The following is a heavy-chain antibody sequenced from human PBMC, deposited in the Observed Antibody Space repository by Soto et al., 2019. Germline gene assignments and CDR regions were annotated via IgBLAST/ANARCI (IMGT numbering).Heavy chain of an antibody. J-gene: IGHJ4*02. V-gene: IGHV3-64D*08. D-gene: IGHD2-15*01. CDR2: ISSNGGST. Sequence: PGGSLRLSCSASGFTFSSYAMHWVRQAPGKGLEYVSAISSNGGSTYYADSVKGRFTISRDNSKNTLYLQMSSLRAEDTAVYYCVKAGGGSDALFGYWGQGTLVTVSS. CDR1: GFTFSSYA. CDR3: VKAGGGSDALFGY.